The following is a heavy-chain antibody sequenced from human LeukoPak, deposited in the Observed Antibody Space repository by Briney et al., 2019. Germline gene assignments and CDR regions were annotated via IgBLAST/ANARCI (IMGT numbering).Heavy chain of an antibody. CDR2: ISYGGSDK. CDR1: GFTFSSYG. CDR3: AKEIENYFDF. J-gene: IGHJ4*02. D-gene: IGHD5-24*01. V-gene: IGHV3-30*18. Sequence: PGRSLRLSCAASGFTFSSYGMHWVRQAPGKGLEWVAVISYGGSDKYYADSVKGRFTISRDNSKNTLYLQMNSLRAEDTAVYYCAKEIENYFDFWGQGTLVTVSS.